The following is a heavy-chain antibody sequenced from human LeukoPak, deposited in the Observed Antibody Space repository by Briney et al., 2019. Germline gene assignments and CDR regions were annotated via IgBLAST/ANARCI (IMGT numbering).Heavy chain of an antibody. J-gene: IGHJ3*02. CDR1: GFTFSIYW. D-gene: IGHD3-3*01. CDR3: ARDEDWSGYYGAFDT. Sequence: PGGSLRLSCAASGFTFSIYWMHWVRQAPGKGLVWVSRINSDGSSTSYADSVKGRFTISRDNAKNTLYLQMNSLRAEDTAVYYCARDEDWSGYYGAFDTWGQGTMVTVSS. V-gene: IGHV3-74*01. CDR2: INSDGSST.